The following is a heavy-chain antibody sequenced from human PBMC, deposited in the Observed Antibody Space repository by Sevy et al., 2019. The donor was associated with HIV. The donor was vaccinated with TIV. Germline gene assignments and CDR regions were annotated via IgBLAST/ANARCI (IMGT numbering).Heavy chain of an antibody. CDR2: IESKTDGGTT. D-gene: IGHD6-13*01. Sequence: GGSLRLSCAASGFTFSNAWMSWVRQAPGKELEWVGRIESKTDGGTTDYAAPVKGRFTISREDSKNTLYLQMNSLKTEDTAVYYCTTDYSNSWLGGDYFDYWGQGTLVTVSS. CDR3: TTDYSNSWLGGDYFDY. J-gene: IGHJ4*02. CDR1: GFTFSNAW. V-gene: IGHV3-15*04.